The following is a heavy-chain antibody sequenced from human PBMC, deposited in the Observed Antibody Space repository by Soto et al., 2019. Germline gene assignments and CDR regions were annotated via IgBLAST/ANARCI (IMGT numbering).Heavy chain of an antibody. CDR2: ISYDGRNK. D-gene: IGHD2-21*01. CDR1: GSTFSDYG. CDR3: AKSAGDEGGMDV. J-gene: IGHJ6*02. V-gene: IGHV3-30*18. Sequence: QVQLVESGGGVVQPGRSLRLSCAASGSTFSDYGMHWVRQAPGKGLDWVAIISYDGRNKIYADSAKGRFTVSRDNSKNTMCLEMNSLRTEDTAVYYCAKSAGDEGGMDVWGQGTTVTVSS.